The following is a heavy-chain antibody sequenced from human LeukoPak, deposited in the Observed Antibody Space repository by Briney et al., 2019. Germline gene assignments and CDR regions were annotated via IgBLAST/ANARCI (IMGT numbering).Heavy chain of an antibody. D-gene: IGHD2-2*01. V-gene: IGHV4-59*08. CDR3: ARQRLGYCSSTSCYFKAFDP. CDR1: GGSTSSDY. CDR2: VYNSGDT. J-gene: IGHJ5*02. Sequence: SETLSLTCTVSGGSTSSDYWSWIRQSPGKGLEWVGYVYNSGDTGKNPSLKSRVTILLDTSKNQCSLKLTSVSAADTAVYYCARQRLGYCSSTSCYFKAFDPWGQGTLVTVSS.